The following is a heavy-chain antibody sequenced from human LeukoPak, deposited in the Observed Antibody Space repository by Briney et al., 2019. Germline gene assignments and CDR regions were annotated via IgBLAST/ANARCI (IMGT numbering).Heavy chain of an antibody. CDR1: GGPFSGYY. Sequence: SETLSLTCAVYGGPFSGYYWSWIRQPPGKGLEWIGEINHSGSTNYNPSLKSRVTISVDTSKNQFSLNLTSVTAADTAVYYCARVHEGSGSYGPYYYYYGMDVWGQGTTVIVSS. D-gene: IGHD3-10*01. CDR3: ARVHEGSGSYGPYYYYYGMDV. V-gene: IGHV4-34*01. CDR2: INHSGST. J-gene: IGHJ6*02.